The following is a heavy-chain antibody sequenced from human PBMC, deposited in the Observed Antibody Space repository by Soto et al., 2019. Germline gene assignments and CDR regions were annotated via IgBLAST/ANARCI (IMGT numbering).Heavy chain of an antibody. J-gene: IGHJ6*02. Sequence: SETLSLTCTVSGGSITGYYWSWIRQPAGKGLEWIGRIYTSGSTNYNPSLKSRVTMSVDTSKNQFSLKLSSVTAADTAVYYCARIDYSRQFAPYYDGMDVRAQGTSVIVSS. CDR2: IYTSGST. CDR1: GGSITGYY. D-gene: IGHD4-4*01. CDR3: ARIDYSRQFAPYYDGMDV. V-gene: IGHV4-4*07.